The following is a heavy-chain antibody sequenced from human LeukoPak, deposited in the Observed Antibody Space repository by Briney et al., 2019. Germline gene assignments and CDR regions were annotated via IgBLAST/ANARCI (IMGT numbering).Heavy chain of an antibody. Sequence: ASVKVSCKASGYTFTSYYMHWVRQAPGQGLEWMGIINPSGGSTSYAQKFQGRVAMTRDTSTSTDYMELSSLRSEDTAVYYCARDAGCSSTSCHYWYFDLWGRGTLVTVSS. CDR1: GYTFTSYY. V-gene: IGHV1-46*01. J-gene: IGHJ2*01. D-gene: IGHD2-2*01. CDR3: ARDAGCSSTSCHYWYFDL. CDR2: INPSGGST.